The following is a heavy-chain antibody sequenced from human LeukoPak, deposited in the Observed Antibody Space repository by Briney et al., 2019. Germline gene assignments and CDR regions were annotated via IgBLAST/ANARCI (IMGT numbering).Heavy chain of an antibody. D-gene: IGHD3-9*01. CDR2: ISYDGSNK. J-gene: IGHJ4*02. CDR1: GFTFSSYA. V-gene: IGHV3-30-3*01. CDR3: ARVPNILTGLRD. Sequence: GGSLRLSCAASGFTFSSYAMHWVRQAPGKGLEWVAVISYDGSNKYYADSVKGRFTISRDNSKNTLYLQMNSLRAEDTAVYYCARVPNILTGLRDWGQGTLVTVSS.